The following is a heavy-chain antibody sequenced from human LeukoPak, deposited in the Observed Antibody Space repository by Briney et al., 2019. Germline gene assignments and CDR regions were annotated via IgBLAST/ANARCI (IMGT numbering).Heavy chain of an antibody. CDR2: IYYSGST. CDR1: GGSISSGGYY. CDR3: ARVGVTTLYFQH. D-gene: IGHD4-17*01. V-gene: IGHV4-31*03. J-gene: IGHJ1*01. Sequence: ASQTLSLTCTVSGGSISSGGYYWSWIRQHPGKGLEWIGYIYYSGSTYYNPPLKSRVTISVDTSKNQFSLKLSSVTAADTAVYYCARVGVTTLYFQHWGQGTLVTVSS.